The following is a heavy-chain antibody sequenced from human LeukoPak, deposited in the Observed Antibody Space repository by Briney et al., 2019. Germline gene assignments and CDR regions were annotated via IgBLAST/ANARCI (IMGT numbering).Heavy chain of an antibody. V-gene: IGHV3-30-3*01. Sequence: GGSMRLSCAASGFIFTDYWMHWVRQAPGRGLEWVAFMSYDGSYNYYAESVRGRFTISRDNSKNTLYLQMNGLRAEDTAVYYCARGDILTGYYFDYWGQGTLVTVSS. CDR2: MSYDGSYN. J-gene: IGHJ4*02. CDR3: ARGDILTGYYFDY. CDR1: GFIFTDYW. D-gene: IGHD3-9*01.